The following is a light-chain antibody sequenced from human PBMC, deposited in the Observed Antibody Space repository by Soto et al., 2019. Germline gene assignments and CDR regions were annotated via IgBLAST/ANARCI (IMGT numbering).Light chain of an antibody. J-gene: IGKJ3*01. Sequence: DIQLTQSPSSLSASVGDIVTSTCRASHSISSYLNWYQQKPGIAPKLLFCKVSRLESGVPSRFSGSGSRTEFTLTINSLQPDDFATYYCQLYRTFGPGTKVDI. CDR3: QLYRT. CDR2: KVS. V-gene: IGKV1-5*03. CDR1: HSISSY.